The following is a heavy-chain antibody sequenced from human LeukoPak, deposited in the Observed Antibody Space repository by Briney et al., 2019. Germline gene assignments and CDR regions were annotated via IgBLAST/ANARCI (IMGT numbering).Heavy chain of an antibody. J-gene: IGHJ4*02. CDR3: ARLDYCSGDSCYLGYFDY. CDR1: GGSISSSSSY. CDR2: VYYSGSA. D-gene: IGHD2-15*01. V-gene: IGHV4-39*01. Sequence: KPSETLSLTCTVSGGSISSSSSYGGWIRQPPGKGLEWIGRVYYSGSAYYNPSLKSRVAISVDTSKNQFSLKLTSVTAADTAVYYCARLDYCSGDSCYLGYFDYWGQGTLVTVSS.